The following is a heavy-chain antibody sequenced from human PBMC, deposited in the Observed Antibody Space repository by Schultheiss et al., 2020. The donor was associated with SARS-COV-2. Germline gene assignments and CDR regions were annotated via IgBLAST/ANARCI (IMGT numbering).Heavy chain of an antibody. CDR3: ARGKIGFDY. CDR2: IRGSGDST. Sequence: GGSLRLSCAASGFTFNTYTMNWVRQAPGKGLEWVSGIRGSGDSTYYADAVKGRFTISRDNSDNRLYLHMNSMRAEDTAVYYCARGKIGFDYWGQGTLVTVSS. CDR1: GFTFNTYT. J-gene: IGHJ4*02. V-gene: IGHV3-23*01.